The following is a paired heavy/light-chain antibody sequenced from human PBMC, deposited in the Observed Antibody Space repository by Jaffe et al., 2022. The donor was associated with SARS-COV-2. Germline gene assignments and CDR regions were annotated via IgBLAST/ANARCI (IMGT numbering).Heavy chain of an antibody. CDR3: ARDVPRLGELGSYPRPHRLYYGMDV. J-gene: IGHJ6*02. Sequence: QVQLVQSGAEVKKPGASVKVSCKASGYTFTSYGISWVRQAPGQGLEWMGWISAYNGNTNYAQKLQGRVTMTTDTSTSTAYMELRSLRSDDTAVYYCARDVPRLGELGSYPRPHRLYYGMDVWGQGTTVTVSS. CDR1: GYTFTSYG. D-gene: IGHD1-26*01. V-gene: IGHV1-18*01. CDR2: ISAYNGNT.
Light chain of an antibody. CDR1: QSLVYSDGNTY. Sequence: DVVMTQSPLSLPVTLGQPASISCRSSQSLVYSDGNTYLNWFQQRPGQSPRRLIYKVSNRDSGVPDRFSGSGSGTDFTLKISRVEAEDVGVYYCMQGTHWPWTFGQGTKVEIK. CDR2: KVS. J-gene: IGKJ1*01. V-gene: IGKV2-30*01. CDR3: MQGTHWPWT.